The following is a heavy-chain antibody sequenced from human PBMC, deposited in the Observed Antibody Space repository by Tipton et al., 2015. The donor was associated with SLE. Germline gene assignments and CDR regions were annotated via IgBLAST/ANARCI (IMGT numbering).Heavy chain of an antibody. D-gene: IGHD2-15*01. Sequence: QLVQSGAEVKKPGASVKVSCKASGYTFTSYDINWVRQATGQGLEWMGWISAYNGNTNYGHGRVTLTTDTSTSTAYMELWSLTPDDTAVYYCARAGGSGGSCAYWGQGTLVTVSS. J-gene: IGHJ4*02. CDR1: GYTFTSYD. CDR3: ARAGGSGGSCAY. V-gene: IGHV1-18*01. CDR2: ISAYNGNT.